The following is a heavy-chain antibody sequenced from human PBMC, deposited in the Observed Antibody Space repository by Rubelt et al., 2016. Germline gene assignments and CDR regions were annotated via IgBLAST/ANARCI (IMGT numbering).Heavy chain of an antibody. CDR3: ASRQYGSGWYSDY. Sequence: QVQLVQSGAEVKKPGSSVKVSCKASGGTFSSYAISWVRQAPGQGLEWMGGIIPILGIANYDTKFQSIVTIATEKSTSTAYMELSSVGAEDPAVYYWASRQYGSGWYSDYWGQGTLVTVSS. J-gene: IGHJ4*02. CDR2: IIPILGIA. D-gene: IGHD6-19*01. V-gene: IGHV1-69*04. CDR1: GGTFSSYA.